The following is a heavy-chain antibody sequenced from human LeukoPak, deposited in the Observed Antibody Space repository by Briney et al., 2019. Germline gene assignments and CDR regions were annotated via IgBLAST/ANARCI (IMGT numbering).Heavy chain of an antibody. CDR1: EYSFTNYW. Sequence: GESLKICCQASEYSFTNYWNGCVRQMPAKGLEWMGSIYPGDSDTNYNPSFQGQVTISADKSISTAYLQWRSLKAADTAMYYCARRRRSSENWFDPWGQGTLVTVS. V-gene: IGHV5-51*01. D-gene: IGHD6-19*01. J-gene: IGHJ5*02. CDR3: ARRRRSSENWFDP. CDR2: IYPGDSDT.